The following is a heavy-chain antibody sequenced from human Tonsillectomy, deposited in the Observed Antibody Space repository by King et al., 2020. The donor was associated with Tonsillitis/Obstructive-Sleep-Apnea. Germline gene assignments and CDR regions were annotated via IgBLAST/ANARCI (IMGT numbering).Heavy chain of an antibody. V-gene: IGHV1-2*02. Sequence: QLVQSGAEVKKPGDSVKVSCKASGYTFTGYYTHWVRQAPGQGLEWMGWINPNNGGTNYAPKFQGRVTMTRDKSISTAYMELSRLRSDDTAVYYCAGAPIYCYYYGMVVGGQGTTVTVSS. CDR2: INPNNGGT. CDR1: GYTFTGYY. CDR3: AGAPIYCYYYGMVV. J-gene: IGHJ6*02.